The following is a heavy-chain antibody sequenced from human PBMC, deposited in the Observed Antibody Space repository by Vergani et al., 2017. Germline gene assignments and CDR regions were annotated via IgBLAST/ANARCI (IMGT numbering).Heavy chain of an antibody. D-gene: IGHD5-18*01. J-gene: IGHJ6*02. CDR1: GGTFSSNS. V-gene: IGHV1-69*13. CDR3: ASCPVDTAMGVPYGMDV. CDR2: IIPIFGTT. Sequence: QGQLAQSGAEVKKPGSSVKVSCKASGGTFSSNSISWVRQAPGQGLEWMGRIIPIFGTTSYAQKFQGRVTILADESTSTAYMELSSLRSEDTAVYYCASCPVDTAMGVPYGMDVWGQGSTVTVSS.